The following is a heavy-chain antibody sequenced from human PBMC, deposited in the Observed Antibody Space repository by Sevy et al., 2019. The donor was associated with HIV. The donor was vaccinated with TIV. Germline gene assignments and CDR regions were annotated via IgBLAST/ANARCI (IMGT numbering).Heavy chain of an antibody. CDR2: IYYSGST. Sequence: SETLSLTCTVSGGSISSYYWTWIRQPPGKGLEWIGYIYYSGSTNYNPSLKSRVTISVDTSKNQFSLKLNSVTAADTAVYYCARGLAVLPCVYWGQGTLVTVSS. J-gene: IGHJ4*02. D-gene: IGHD3-16*01. CDR1: GGSISSYY. CDR3: ARGLAVLPCVY. V-gene: IGHV4-59*01.